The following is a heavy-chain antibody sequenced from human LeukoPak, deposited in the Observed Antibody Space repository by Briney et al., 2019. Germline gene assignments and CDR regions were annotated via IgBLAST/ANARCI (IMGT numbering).Heavy chain of an antibody. J-gene: IGHJ4*02. CDR1: GFTFRSYW. V-gene: IGHV3-7*01. CDR3: ARLKDDVTKLDY. Sequence: GGSLRLSCAASGFTFRSYWMGWVRQAPGKGLEWVASINQDGSQKRYVDSVQGRFTISRDNTKNSLFLQMNSLGAEDTAVYYCARLKDDVTKLDYWGQGTLVTVSS. CDR2: INQDGSQK. D-gene: IGHD2-8*01.